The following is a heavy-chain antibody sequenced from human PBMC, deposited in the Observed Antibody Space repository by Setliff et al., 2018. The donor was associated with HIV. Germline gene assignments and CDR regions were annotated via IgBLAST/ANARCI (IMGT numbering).Heavy chain of an antibody. CDR3: ARDRRYYDGKGALDY. CDR1: GFTFSTYS. V-gene: IGHV3-48*01. CDR2: ISSVGTI. Sequence: GGSLRLSCAASGFTFSTYSMNWVRQAPGKGLEWVSYISSVGTIYYADSVKGRFTISRDNARNSLYLQMDSLRAEDTALYYCARDRRYYDGKGALDYWGQGTLVTVSS. J-gene: IGHJ4*02. D-gene: IGHD3-22*01.